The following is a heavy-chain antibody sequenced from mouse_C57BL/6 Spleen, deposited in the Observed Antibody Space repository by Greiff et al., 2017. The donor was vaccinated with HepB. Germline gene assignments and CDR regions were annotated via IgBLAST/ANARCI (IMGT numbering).Heavy chain of an antibody. CDR3: ARRDQGWYFDV. CDR1: GYTFTNYW. V-gene: IGHV1-63*01. Sequence: VKLQESGAELVRPGTSVKMSCKASGYTFTNYWIGWAKQRPGHGLEWIGDIYPGGGYTNYNEKFKGKATLTADKSSSTAYMQFSSLTSEDSAIYYCARRDQGWYFDVWGTGTTVTVSS. J-gene: IGHJ1*03. CDR2: IYPGGGYT. D-gene: IGHD3-3*01.